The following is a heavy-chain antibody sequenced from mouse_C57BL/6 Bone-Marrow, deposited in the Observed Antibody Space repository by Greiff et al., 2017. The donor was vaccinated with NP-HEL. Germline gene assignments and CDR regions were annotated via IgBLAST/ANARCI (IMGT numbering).Heavy chain of an antibody. J-gene: IGHJ1*03. V-gene: IGHV5-15*01. D-gene: IGHD2-10*01. CDR3: ARQGSYRGYFDV. CDR1: GFTFSDYG. Sequence: EVKLQESGGGLVQPGGSLKLSCAASGFTFSDYGMAWVRQAPRKGPEWVAFISNLAYSIYYADTVTGRFTISRENAKNTLYLEMSSLRSEDTAMYYCARQGSYRGYFDVWGTGTTVTVSS. CDR2: ISNLAYSI.